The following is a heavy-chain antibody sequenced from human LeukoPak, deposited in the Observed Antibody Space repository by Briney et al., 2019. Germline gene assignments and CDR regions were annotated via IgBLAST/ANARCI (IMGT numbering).Heavy chain of an antibody. CDR3: ARSITYDYALDY. J-gene: IGHJ4*02. CDR1: GGTFSSYA. V-gene: IGHV1-69*05. D-gene: IGHD3-16*01. CDR2: IIPIFGTA. Sequence: GASVKVSCKASGGTFSSYAISWVRQAPGQGLEWMGGIIPIFGTANYAQKFQGRVMITTDESTSTAYMELSSLRSEDTAVYYCARSITYDYALDYWGQGTLVTVSS.